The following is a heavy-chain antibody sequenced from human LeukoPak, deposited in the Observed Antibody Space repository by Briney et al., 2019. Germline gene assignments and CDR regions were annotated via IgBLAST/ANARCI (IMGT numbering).Heavy chain of an antibody. J-gene: IGHJ4*02. D-gene: IGHD3-9*01. V-gene: IGHV1-18*01. CDR2: ISAYNGNT. CDR3: ARDQFYDILTGYSTAPHPIDY. Sequence: SAVKVSFKSSGYSFTSYGISLVRQAPAQGLEWVGWISAYNGNTNYAQKLQGRVTMTTDTSTSTAYMELKSLRSDDTAVYYCARDQFYDILTGYSTAPHPIDYWGQGTLVTVSS. CDR1: GYSFTSYG.